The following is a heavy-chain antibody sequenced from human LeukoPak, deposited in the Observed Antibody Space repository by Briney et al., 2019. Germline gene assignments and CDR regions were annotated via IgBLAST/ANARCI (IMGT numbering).Heavy chain of an antibody. CDR2: MSYNGGNK. Sequence: GRSLTLSCAASGFTLSSLSIHWIRQAPGKGLEWVALMSYNGGNKYYADSVKGRFTISRDNSRNTLSLQMDSLRDEDTAVYYCARSVRSLLGVDTYYYYMDVWGKGTTVTVSS. CDR3: ARSVRSLLGVDTYYYYMDV. D-gene: IGHD3-3*01. CDR1: GFTLSSLS. J-gene: IGHJ6*03. V-gene: IGHV3-30*01.